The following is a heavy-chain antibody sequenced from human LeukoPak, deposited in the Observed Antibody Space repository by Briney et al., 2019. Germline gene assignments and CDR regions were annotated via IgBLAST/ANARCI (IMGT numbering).Heavy chain of an antibody. CDR2: IYTSGST. D-gene: IGHD2-21*02. CDR1: GGSVSYYY. Sequence: PSETLSLTCSVSGGSVSYYYWSWIRQSAGKGLEWIGRIYTSGSTNYNPSLKSRVTISVDTSKNQFSLKLSSVTAADTAVYYCARVVVVTAIPDYWGQGTLVTVSS. CDR3: ARVVVVTAIPDY. J-gene: IGHJ4*02. V-gene: IGHV4-4*07.